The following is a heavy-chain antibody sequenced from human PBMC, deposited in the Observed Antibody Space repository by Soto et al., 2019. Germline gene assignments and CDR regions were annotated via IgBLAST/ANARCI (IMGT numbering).Heavy chain of an antibody. CDR1: GYIFPNFW. J-gene: IGHJ4*02. Sequence: PVESLKISCKGSGYIFPNFWISCFLQMPVKGLEWMGIIYPGASDTRYSPSFQGQVTFSADKSITTAYLQWSSLKASDTAMYYCARLREGEVGSTTGFCDYWGQGTLVTVSS. CDR3: ARLREGEVGSTTGFCDY. V-gene: IGHV5-51*01. CDR2: IYPGASDT. D-gene: IGHD1-26*01.